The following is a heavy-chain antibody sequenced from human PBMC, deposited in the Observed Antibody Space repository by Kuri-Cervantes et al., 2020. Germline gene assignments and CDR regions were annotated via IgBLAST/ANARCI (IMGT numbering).Heavy chain of an antibody. V-gene: IGHV1-69*13. D-gene: IGHD4-17*01. CDR1: GYTFTSYG. CDR2: IIPIFGTA. J-gene: IGHJ4*02. CDR3: ARASDYGDYVGCFDY. Sequence: SVKVSCKASGYTFTSYGISWVRQAPGQGLEWMGGIIPIFGTANYAQKFQGRVTITADESTSTAYMELSSLRSEDTAVYYCARASDYGDYVGCFDYWGREPWSPSPQ.